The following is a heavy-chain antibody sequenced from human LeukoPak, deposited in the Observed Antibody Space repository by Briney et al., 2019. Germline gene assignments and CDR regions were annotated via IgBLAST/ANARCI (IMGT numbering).Heavy chain of an antibody. Sequence: SVKVSCKASGGTFSIYAISWVRQAPGQGLQWMGGIIPIFGTANYAQKFQGRVTITADKSTSTAYMELSSLRSEDTAVYYCARPVDTATSNTHAFDIWGQGTMVTVSS. CDR1: GGTFSIYA. CDR2: IIPIFGTA. CDR3: ARPVDTATSNTHAFDI. V-gene: IGHV1-69*06. J-gene: IGHJ3*02. D-gene: IGHD5-18*01.